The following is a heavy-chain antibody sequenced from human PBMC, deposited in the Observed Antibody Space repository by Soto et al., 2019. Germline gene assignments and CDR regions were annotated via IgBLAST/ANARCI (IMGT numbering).Heavy chain of an antibody. CDR1: GFTFSNAW. J-gene: IGHJ3*02. D-gene: IGHD3-10*01. V-gene: IGHV3-15*01. Sequence: GGSLRLSCAASGFTFSNAWMSWVRQAPGKGLEWVGRIKSKTDGGTTDYAAPVKGRFTISRDDSKNTLYLQMNSLKTEDTAVYYCLLWFGELYWDAFDIWGQGTMVTVSS. CDR3: LLWFGELYWDAFDI. CDR2: IKSKTDGGTT.